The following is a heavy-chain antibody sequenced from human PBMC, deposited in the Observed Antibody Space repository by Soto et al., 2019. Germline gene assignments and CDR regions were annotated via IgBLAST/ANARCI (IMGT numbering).Heavy chain of an antibody. CDR2: MSYDGART. J-gene: IGHJ5*02. Sequence: QVQLVESGGGVVQPGGSLSLSCATSGFTFTSFTMHWVRQAPGKGLAWIAVMSYDGARTDYADAVKGRFTISRDTSKNTLYLQMNNLSPDDTAMYYCARDRPYGDPNWFDPWGQGTLVTVSS. CDR1: GFTFTSFT. CDR3: ARDRPYGDPNWFDP. D-gene: IGHD4-17*01. V-gene: IGHV3-30-3*01.